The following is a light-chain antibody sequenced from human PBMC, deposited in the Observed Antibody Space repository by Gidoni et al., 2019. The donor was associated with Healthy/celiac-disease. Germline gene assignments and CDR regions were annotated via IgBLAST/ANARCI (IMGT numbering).Light chain of an antibody. CDR3: QQYYSTPGYT. CDR1: QRVLYSSNNKNY. Sequence: DIVMTQSPDSLAVSLGDRATINCKSSQRVLYSSNNKNYLAWYQQKPGQPPKLLIYCASTRESGVPDRFSGSGSGTDFTLTISSLQAEDVAVYYCQQYYSTPGYTFGQGTKLEIK. V-gene: IGKV4-1*01. CDR2: CAS. J-gene: IGKJ2*01.